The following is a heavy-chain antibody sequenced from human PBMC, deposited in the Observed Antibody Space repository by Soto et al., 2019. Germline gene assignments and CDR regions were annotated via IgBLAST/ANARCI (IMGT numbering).Heavy chain of an antibody. CDR3: ARVSVVVIESHYYYYMDV. CDR1: GFTFSSYW. J-gene: IGHJ6*03. Sequence: GGSLRLSCVASGFTFSSYWMTWVRQAPGKGLEWVANIKQDGSQMYYMDSVKGRLTISRDNAKNSLYLQMNSLRSEDTAVYYCARVSVVVIESHYYYYMDVWGKGTTVTVSS. CDR2: IKQDGSQM. V-gene: IGHV3-7*04. D-gene: IGHD2-21*01.